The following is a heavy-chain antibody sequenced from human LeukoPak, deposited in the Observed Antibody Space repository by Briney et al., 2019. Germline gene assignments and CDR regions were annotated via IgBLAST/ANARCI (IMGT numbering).Heavy chain of an antibody. Sequence: SETLSLTCTVSGGSISSSSYYWGWIRQPPGKGLEWIGSIYYSGSTYYNPSLKSRVTISVDTSKNQFSLKLSSVTAADTAVYYCARDYCSSTSCHPLDYWGQGTLVTVSS. V-gene: IGHV4-39*02. J-gene: IGHJ4*02. CDR2: IYYSGST. D-gene: IGHD2-2*01. CDR1: GGSISSSSYY. CDR3: ARDYCSSTSCHPLDY.